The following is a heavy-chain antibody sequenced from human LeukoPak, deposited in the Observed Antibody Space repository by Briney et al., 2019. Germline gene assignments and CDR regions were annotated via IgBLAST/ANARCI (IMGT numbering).Heavy chain of an antibody. Sequence: GESLKISCKGSGYSFTYYWIGWVRQMPGKGLEWMGIIYPADSYTKYSPSFQGQVTISADKSTSTAYLQWSSLKASDTAMYYCARQDGRALYYFDYWGQGTLVTASS. D-gene: IGHD5-24*01. CDR2: IYPADSYT. J-gene: IGHJ4*02. V-gene: IGHV5-51*01. CDR3: ARQDGRALYYFDY. CDR1: GYSFTYYW.